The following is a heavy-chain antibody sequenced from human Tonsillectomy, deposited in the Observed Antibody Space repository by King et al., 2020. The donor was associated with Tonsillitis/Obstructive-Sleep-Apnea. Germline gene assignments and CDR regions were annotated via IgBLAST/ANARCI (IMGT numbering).Heavy chain of an antibody. CDR3: ARVGTRSRGWYYFDY. Sequence: QLVQSGGGVVQLGRSLRLSCAASGFTFSSYGMHWVRQAPGKGLEWVAVIRYDGSNKYYVDSVKGRFTISRDNSKNTLYLQMNSLRAEDTAVYYCARVGTRSRGWYYFDYWGQGTLVTVSS. J-gene: IGHJ4*02. V-gene: IGHV3-33*01. D-gene: IGHD6-19*01. CDR1: GFTFSSYG. CDR2: IRYDGSNK.